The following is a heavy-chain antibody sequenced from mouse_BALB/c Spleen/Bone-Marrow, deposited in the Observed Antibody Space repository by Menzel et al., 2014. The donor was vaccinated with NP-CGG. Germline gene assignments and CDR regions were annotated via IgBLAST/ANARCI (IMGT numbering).Heavy chain of an antibody. CDR1: GFTFSSFG. CDR2: VSSGSSTI. J-gene: IGHJ4*01. D-gene: IGHD2-1*01. CDR3: ARSDGNYDYAMDY. Sequence: EVQGVEFGGGLVQPGGSRKLSCAASGFTFSSFGMHWVRQAPEKGLEWVAYVSSGSSTIYYADTVKGRFTISRDNPKNTLFLQMTSLRSEDTAMYYCARSDGNYDYAMDYWGQGTSVTVSS. V-gene: IGHV5-17*02.